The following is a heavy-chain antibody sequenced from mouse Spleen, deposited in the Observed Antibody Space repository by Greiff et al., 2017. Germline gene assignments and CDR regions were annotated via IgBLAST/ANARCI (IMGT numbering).Heavy chain of an antibody. V-gene: IGHV14-3*01. CDR2: IDPTNGNT. CDR1: GFNIKNTY. CDR3: ARWNAY. Sequence: EVQLQQSVAELVRPGASVKLSCTASGFNIKNTYIHWVKQRPEQGLEWIGRIDPTNGNTKYAPKFQGKATITADTSSNTAYLQLSSLTSEDTAIYYCARWNAYWGQGTLVTVSA. J-gene: IGHJ3*01.